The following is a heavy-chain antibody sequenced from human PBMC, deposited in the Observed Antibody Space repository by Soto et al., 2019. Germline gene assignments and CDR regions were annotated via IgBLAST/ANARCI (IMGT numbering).Heavy chain of an antibody. Sequence: QVQLVQSGAEVKKPGSSVKVSCKASGGTFSSYAISWVRQAPGQGLEWMGGIIPIFGTANYAQKFQGRVKITGEESTNTAYKEVRRLGSGDTAVYYWARDGGITGTGMGWFDPWGQGTLVTVSS. J-gene: IGHJ5*02. D-gene: IGHD1-20*01. CDR3: ARDGGITGTGMGWFDP. CDR1: GGTFSSYA. V-gene: IGHV1-69*01. CDR2: IIPIFGTA.